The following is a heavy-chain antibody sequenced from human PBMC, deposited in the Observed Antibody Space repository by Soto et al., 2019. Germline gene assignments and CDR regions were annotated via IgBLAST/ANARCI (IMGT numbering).Heavy chain of an antibody. CDR2: ISWNSGSI. J-gene: IGHJ4*02. Sequence: GGSLRLSCAASGFTFDDYAMHWVRQAPGKGLEWVSGISWNSGSIGYADSVKGRFTISRDNAKNSLYLQMNSLRAEDTALYYCAKDKGYCSSTSCYGYFDYWGQGTLVTVSS. CDR1: GFTFDDYA. CDR3: AKDKGYCSSTSCYGYFDY. D-gene: IGHD2-2*01. V-gene: IGHV3-9*01.